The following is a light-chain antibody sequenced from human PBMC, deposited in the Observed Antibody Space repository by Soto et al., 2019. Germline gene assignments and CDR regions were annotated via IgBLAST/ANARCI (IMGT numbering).Light chain of an antibody. V-gene: IGLV2-23*02. J-gene: IGLJ1*01. CDR3: CSYAGSRKV. CDR1: SSDVGSYNL. Sequence: QSALTQPASVSGSPGQSITISCTGTSSDVGSYNLVSWYQQPPGKAPKLMIYEVSKRPSGVSNRFSGSKSGNTASLTISGLQAEDEADYYCCSYAGSRKVFGTGTKLTVL. CDR2: EVS.